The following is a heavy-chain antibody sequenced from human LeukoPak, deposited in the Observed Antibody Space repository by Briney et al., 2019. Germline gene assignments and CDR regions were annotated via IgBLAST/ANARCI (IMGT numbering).Heavy chain of an antibody. Sequence: RASVKVSCKASGYTFTSYAMLWVRQAPGQRLEWMGWINAANGNTKYSQKFQGRVTITRDTSASTAYMELSSLRSEDTAVYYCARDPHDYHDSSGYYGGYWGQGTLVTVSS. J-gene: IGHJ4*02. CDR2: INAANGNT. CDR3: ARDPHDYHDSSGYYGGY. V-gene: IGHV1-3*01. D-gene: IGHD3-22*01. CDR1: GYTFTSYA.